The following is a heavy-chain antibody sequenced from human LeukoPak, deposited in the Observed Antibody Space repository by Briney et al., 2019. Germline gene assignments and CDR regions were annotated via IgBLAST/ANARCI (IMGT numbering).Heavy chain of an antibody. CDR1: GYTFTSYG. Sequence: ASVKVSCKASGYTFTSYGISWVRQAPGQGLEWMGWISAYNGNTNSAQKLQGRVTMTTDTSTSTAYMELRSLRSDDTAVYYCARDQEPADIDSRWFDPWGQGTLVTVSS. CDR2: ISAYNGNT. D-gene: IGHD2-2*01. V-gene: IGHV1-18*01. CDR3: ARDQEPADIDSRWFDP. J-gene: IGHJ5*02.